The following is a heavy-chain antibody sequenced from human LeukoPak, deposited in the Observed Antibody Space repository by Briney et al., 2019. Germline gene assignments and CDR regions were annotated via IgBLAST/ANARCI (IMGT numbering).Heavy chain of an antibody. Sequence: SETLSLTCTVSGGSISSGDYYWSWIRQPPGKGLEWIGYIYYSGSTNYNPSLKSRVTISVDTSKNQFSLKLSSVTAADTAVYYCARGRDSSGCYGGYFDYWGQGTLVTVSS. J-gene: IGHJ4*02. V-gene: IGHV4-61*08. CDR1: GGSISSGDYY. CDR3: ARGRDSSGCYGGYFDY. CDR2: IYYSGST. D-gene: IGHD6-19*01.